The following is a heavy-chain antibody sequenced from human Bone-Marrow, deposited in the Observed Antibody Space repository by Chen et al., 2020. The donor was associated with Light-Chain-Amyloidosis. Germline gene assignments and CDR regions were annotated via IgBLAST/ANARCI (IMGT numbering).Heavy chain of an antibody. CDR1: GFTFSSYW. J-gene: IGHJ6*03. CDR3: AREGRYITMVRGVIRYYYYMDV. CDR2: IKQDGSEK. D-gene: IGHD3-10*01. V-gene: IGHV3-7*01. Sequence: LLESGGGLVQPGGSLRLSCAASGFTFSSYWMSWVRQAPGKGLEWVANIKQDGSEKYYVDSVKGRFTISRDNAKNSLYLQMNSLRAEDTAVYYCAREGRYITMVRGVIRYYYYMDVWGKGTTVTVSS.